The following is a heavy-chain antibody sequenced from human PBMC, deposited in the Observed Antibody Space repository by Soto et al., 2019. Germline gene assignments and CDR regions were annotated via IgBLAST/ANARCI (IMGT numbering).Heavy chain of an antibody. Sequence: GASVKVSCKASGYTFTSYGINWVRQAPGRGLEWMGWINPGNGNTKYSQQFQGRVIIDRDTSASTAYKELSSLGSEDTAVYYCARGGYFDSSNYLAYWGLGTLVTVSS. V-gene: IGHV1-3*01. CDR1: GYTFTSYG. CDR2: INPGNGNT. D-gene: IGHD3-22*01. J-gene: IGHJ4*02. CDR3: ARGGYFDSSNYLAY.